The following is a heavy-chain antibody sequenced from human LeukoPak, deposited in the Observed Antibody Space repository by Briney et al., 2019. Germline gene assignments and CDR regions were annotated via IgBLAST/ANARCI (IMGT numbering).Heavy chain of an antibody. D-gene: IGHD3-10*01. J-gene: IGHJ4*02. CDR1: GYTFTSYG. V-gene: IGHV1-18*01. CDR2: ISAYNGNT. CDR3: ARAKRRHYYGSGSYVLYY. Sequence: ASVKVSCKASGYTFTSYGISWVRQAPGQGLEWMGWISAYNGNTNYAQKLQGRVTMTTDTSTSTAYMELRSLRSDDTAVYYCARAKRRHYYGSGSYVLYYWGQGTLVTVSS.